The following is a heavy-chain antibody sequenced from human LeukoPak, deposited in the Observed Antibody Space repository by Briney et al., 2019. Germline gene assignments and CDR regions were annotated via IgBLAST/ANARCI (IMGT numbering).Heavy chain of an antibody. D-gene: IGHD3-9*01. CDR3: ARAALRDILTGYYTVGPNVAPFDY. V-gene: IGHV4-39*07. J-gene: IGHJ4*02. CDR1: GGSISSSSYY. Sequence: SETLSLTCTVSGGSISSSSYYWGWIRQPPGKGLEWIGSIYYSGSTYYNPSLKSRVTISVDTSKNQFSLKLSSVTAADTAVYYCARAALRDILTGYYTVGPNVAPFDYWGQGTLVTVSS. CDR2: IYYSGST.